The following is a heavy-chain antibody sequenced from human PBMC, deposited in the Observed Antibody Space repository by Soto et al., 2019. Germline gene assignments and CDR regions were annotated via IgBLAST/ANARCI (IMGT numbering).Heavy chain of an antibody. CDR3: ARGSRITMVRGVITPGRYYGMDV. V-gene: IGHV4-34*01. CDR2: INHSGST. J-gene: IGHJ6*02. Sequence: SDTLSLTCAVYGGSFSGYYWSWIRQPPGKGLEWIGEINHSGSTNYNPSLKSRVTISVDTSKNQFSLKLSSVTAADTAVYYCARGSRITMVRGVITPGRYYGMDVWGQGTTVTVSS. D-gene: IGHD3-10*01. CDR1: GGSFSGYY.